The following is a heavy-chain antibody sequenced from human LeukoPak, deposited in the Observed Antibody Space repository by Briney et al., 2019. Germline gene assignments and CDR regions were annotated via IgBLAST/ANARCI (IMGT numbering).Heavy chain of an antibody. J-gene: IGHJ4*02. V-gene: IGHV4-59*01. Sequence: SETLSLTCTVSGGSISSYYWSWIRQPPGKGLEWIGYFHLSGGTNYNPSLKSRVTISVDTSNNQISLKLSSVTAADTAVYYCARGLDRSGYYFYFDYWGQGALDTVSS. CDR2: FHLSGGT. CDR3: ARGLDRSGYYFYFDY. CDR1: GGSISSYY. D-gene: IGHD3-22*01.